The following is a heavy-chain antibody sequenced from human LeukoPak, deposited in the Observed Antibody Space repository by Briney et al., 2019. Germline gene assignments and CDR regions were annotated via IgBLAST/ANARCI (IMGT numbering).Heavy chain of an antibody. CDR3: ARDRAVADGRLYY. D-gene: IGHD6-19*01. J-gene: IGHJ4*02. Sequence: PGGSLRLSCAGSGFTVSRNYMSWVRQAPGKGLEWVSVIYSGDSTYYADSVKGRFIISRDNSKNTVYLQMNSLRAEDTAVYYCARDRAVADGRLYYWGQGTLVTVSS. CDR2: IYSGDST. V-gene: IGHV3-66*01. CDR1: GFTVSRNY.